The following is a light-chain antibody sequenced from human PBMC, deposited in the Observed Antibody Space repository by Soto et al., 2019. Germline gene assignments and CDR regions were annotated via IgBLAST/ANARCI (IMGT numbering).Light chain of an antibody. CDR1: QSIGNK. CDR2: DTS. Sequence: EIVITQSPATLSVSPGGGATLYCRASQSIGNKLAWYQHKPGQAPRVLIYDTSTRADGIPARFSGSGSETKFTLTLITLQSEDFALYYCQQYKSWRSITFGQGTRLEI. V-gene: IGKV3-15*01. CDR3: QQYKSWRSIT. J-gene: IGKJ5*01.